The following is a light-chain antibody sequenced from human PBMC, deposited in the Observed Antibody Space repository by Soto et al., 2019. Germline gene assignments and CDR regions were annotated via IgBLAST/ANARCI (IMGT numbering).Light chain of an antibody. V-gene: IGKV1-39*01. J-gene: IGKJ5*01. CDR1: QSITTF. Sequence: DIQMTQSPSSLSASVGDRVTITCRASQSITTFLSWYQQKPGKAPKLLIYAASSLQSGVPSRFSGSGSGTDFSLTITSLHPEDFATYYCQQSYNTPNTFGQGTRLEI. CDR2: AAS. CDR3: QQSYNTPNT.